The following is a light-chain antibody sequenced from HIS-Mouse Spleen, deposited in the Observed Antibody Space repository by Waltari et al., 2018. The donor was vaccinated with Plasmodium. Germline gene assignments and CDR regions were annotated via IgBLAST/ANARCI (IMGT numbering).Light chain of an antibody. V-gene: IGLV3-1*01. J-gene: IGLJ2*01. CDR1: KLGDKY. CDR2: QDS. Sequence: SYELTQPPSVSVSPGQTASITCSGDKLGDKYACWYQQQPGQSPVLVIYQDSKRPSGIPERFSGSNSGNKATLTISGTQAMDEADYYCQAWDSSTAWVFGGGTKLTVL. CDR3: QAWDSSTAWV.